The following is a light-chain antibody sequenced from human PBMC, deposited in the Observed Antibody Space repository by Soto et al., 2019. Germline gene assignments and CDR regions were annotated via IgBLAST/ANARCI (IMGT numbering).Light chain of an antibody. CDR1: QTISTW. CDR2: DAS. V-gene: IGKV1-5*01. Sequence: DIQMTQSPSTLSASVGDRVTITCRASQTISTWLAWYQQKPGKAPELLIYDASTLESGVPSRFSGSGSGTEFSLTISSLQPDDFATYYCQQSYSTPPAFGQGTKVDI. J-gene: IGKJ1*01. CDR3: QQSYSTPPA.